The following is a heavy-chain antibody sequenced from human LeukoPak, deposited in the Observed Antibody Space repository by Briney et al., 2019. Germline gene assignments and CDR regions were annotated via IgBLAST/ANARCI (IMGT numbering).Heavy chain of an antibody. Sequence: SETLSLTCTVSGGSISSYYWSWIRQPAGKGLEWIGRIYTSGSTNYNPSLKSRVTMSVDTSKNQFSLKLSSVTAADTAVYYCAGGYSSSWHGRGLFYWGQGTLVTVSS. CDR2: IYTSGST. J-gene: IGHJ4*02. CDR1: GGSISSYY. V-gene: IGHV4-4*07. D-gene: IGHD6-13*01. CDR3: AGGYSSSWHGRGLFY.